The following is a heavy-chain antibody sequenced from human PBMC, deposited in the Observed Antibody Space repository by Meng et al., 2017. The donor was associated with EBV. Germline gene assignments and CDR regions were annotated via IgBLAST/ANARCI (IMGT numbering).Heavy chain of an antibody. Sequence: VQLGQSGVEVKKPGSSVKVACKASGGTFSSYAVSWVRQAPGQGLEWMGGIIPIFGTANYAQKFQGRVTITADKSTSTAYMELSSLRSEDTAVYYCARAEIAAAGRLDYWGQGTLVTVSS. J-gene: IGHJ4*02. V-gene: IGHV1-69*06. D-gene: IGHD6-13*01. CDR2: IIPIFGTA. CDR1: GGTFSSYA. CDR3: ARAEIAAAGRLDY.